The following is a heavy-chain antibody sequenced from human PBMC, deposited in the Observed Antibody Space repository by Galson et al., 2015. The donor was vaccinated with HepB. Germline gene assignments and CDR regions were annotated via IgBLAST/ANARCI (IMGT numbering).Heavy chain of an antibody. CDR3: AKDLNSSGWYFHAEYFQH. V-gene: IGHV3-23*01. J-gene: IGHJ1*01. CDR1: GFTFSSYA. D-gene: IGHD6-19*01. Sequence: SLRLSCAASGFTFSSYAMSWVRQAPGRGLEWVSAISGSGGSTYYADSVKGRFTISRDNSKNTLYLQMNSLRAEDTAVYYCAKDLNSSGWYFHAEYFQHWGQGTLVTVPS. CDR2: ISGSGGST.